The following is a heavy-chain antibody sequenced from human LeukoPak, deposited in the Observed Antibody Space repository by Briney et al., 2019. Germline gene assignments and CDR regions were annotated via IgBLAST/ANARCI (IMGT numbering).Heavy chain of an antibody. CDR2: IYYSGST. CDR1: GGSISSSSYY. J-gene: IGHJ2*01. D-gene: IGHD2-2*01. CDR3: ARDGVIVVVPAAYRYFDL. Sequence: SETLSLTCTVSGGSISSSSYYWGWIRQPPGKGLEWIGSIYYSGSTYYNPSLKSRVTISVDTSKNQFSLKLSSVTAADTAVYYCARDGVIVVVPAAYRYFDLWGRGTLVTVSS. V-gene: IGHV4-39*07.